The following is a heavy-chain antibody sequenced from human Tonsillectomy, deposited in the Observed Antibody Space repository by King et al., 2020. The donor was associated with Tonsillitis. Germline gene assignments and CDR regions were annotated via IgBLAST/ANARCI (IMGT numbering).Heavy chain of an antibody. V-gene: IGHV3-23*04. CDR3: AKELGDEVGDGFDI. J-gene: IGHJ3*02. D-gene: IGHD1-26*01. CDR2: ISGSGGST. CDR1: GFPFNNYA. Sequence: EVQLVESGGGLVQPRGSLRLSCAASGFPFNNYAMSWVRQPPGKGLEWVSAISGSGGSTYYADSVKGRFTISRDNSKNTQYLQMNSLRVEDTAVYYCAKELGDEVGDGFDIWGQGTMVTVSS.